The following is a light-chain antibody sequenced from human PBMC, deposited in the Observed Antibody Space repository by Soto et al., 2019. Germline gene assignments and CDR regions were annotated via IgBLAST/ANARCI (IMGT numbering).Light chain of an antibody. J-gene: IGKJ1*01. CDR3: QQYNTYSWT. V-gene: IGKV1-17*01. CDR1: QGIRND. CDR2: AAS. Sequence: DIQMTQSPSSLSASVGDRVTLTCRASQGIRNDLAWYQQKPGKAPKRLIYAASSLQSGVPSRFSGSGSGTEFALTISSLQPDDFATYYCQQYNTYSWTFGPGTKVDIK.